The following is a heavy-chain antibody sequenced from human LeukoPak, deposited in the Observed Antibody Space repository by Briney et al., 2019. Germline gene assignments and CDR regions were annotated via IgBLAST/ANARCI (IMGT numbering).Heavy chain of an antibody. V-gene: IGHV3-15*01. D-gene: IGHD3-22*01. Sequence: GGSLRLSCAASGFTFNKAWMSWVRQAPGKGLEWIGRIKSRTDGGTTDYAAPVKGRFTISRDDSKCMLYLQMNSLKNEDTAVYFCTLFYYDSSGYYEAIGYSYGKDVWGQGTTVTVSS. J-gene: IGHJ6*02. CDR2: IKSRTDGGTT. CDR1: GFTFNKAW. CDR3: TLFYYDSSGYYEAIGYSYGKDV.